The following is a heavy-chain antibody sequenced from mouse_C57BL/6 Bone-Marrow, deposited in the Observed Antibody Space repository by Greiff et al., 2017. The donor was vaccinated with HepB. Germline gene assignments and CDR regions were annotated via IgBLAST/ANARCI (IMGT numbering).Heavy chain of an antibody. CDR3: TRDYGSSSYWYFDV. D-gene: IGHD1-1*01. CDR1: GYTFTSYW. J-gene: IGHJ1*03. V-gene: IGHV1-53*01. Sequence: QVQLQQPGTELVKPGASVKLSCKASGYTFTSYWMHWVKQSPGQGLEWIGNINPSNGGTNYNEKFKSKATLTVDKSSSTAYMQLSSLTSEDSAVYYCTRDYGSSSYWYFDVWGTGTTVTVSS. CDR2: INPSNGGT.